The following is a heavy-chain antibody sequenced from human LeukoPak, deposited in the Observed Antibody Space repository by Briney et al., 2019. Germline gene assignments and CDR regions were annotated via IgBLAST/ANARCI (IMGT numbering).Heavy chain of an antibody. J-gene: IGHJ6*03. CDR2: INSDGSST. Sequence: GGSLRLSCAASGFSLSSHWMHWVRQVPGKGLVWVSRINSDGSSTSYADSVKGRFTISRDNAKNTLYLQMSSLRAEDMAVYYCARKGIYYYYYYIDVWGKGTTVTVSS. CDR3: ARKGIYYYYYYIDV. D-gene: IGHD2/OR15-2a*01. CDR1: GFSLSSHW. V-gene: IGHV3-74*01.